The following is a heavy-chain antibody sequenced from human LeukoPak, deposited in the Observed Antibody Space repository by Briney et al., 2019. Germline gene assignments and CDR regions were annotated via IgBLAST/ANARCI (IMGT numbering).Heavy chain of an antibody. D-gene: IGHD3-10*01. CDR2: INHSGST. CDR3: ARSMVRGVRGSWFDP. V-gene: IGHV4-34*01. Sequence: SETQSLTCTVSGGSISSYYWSWIRQPPGKGLEWIGEINHSGSTNYNPSLKSRVTISVDTSKNQFSLKLSSVTAADTAVYYCARSMVRGVRGSWFDPWGQGTLVTVSS. CDR1: GGSISSYY. J-gene: IGHJ5*02.